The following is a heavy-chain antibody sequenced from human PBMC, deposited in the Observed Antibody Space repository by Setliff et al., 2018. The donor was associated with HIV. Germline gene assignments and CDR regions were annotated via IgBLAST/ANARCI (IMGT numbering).Heavy chain of an antibody. CDR3: AKGGYGGAYYVAGY. CDR1: GFRVTDTY. J-gene: IGHJ4*02. D-gene: IGHD5-18*01. Sequence: GAYLRLSCEASGFRVTDTYMAWVRQAPGKGLEWVTLIYKAGKTYYADFVKGRFTIARDDTKNTVSLQMTNLEPGDTAMYYCAKGGYGGAYYVAGYWGQGTKVTVSS. V-gene: IGHV3-53*01. CDR2: IYKAGKT.